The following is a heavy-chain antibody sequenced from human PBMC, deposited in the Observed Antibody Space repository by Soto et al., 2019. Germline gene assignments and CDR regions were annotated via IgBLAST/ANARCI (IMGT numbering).Heavy chain of an antibody. J-gene: IGHJ4*02. Sequence: QVQLVQSGAEEKKPGASVKVSCKASGYTFTSYAMHWVRQAPGQRPEWMGWINAGNGNTKYSQKFQGRVTITRDPSARTAYMDLSSLRSEDTAVYYCARSIVVVTALDYWGQGTLVTVSS. V-gene: IGHV1-3*05. CDR3: ARSIVVVTALDY. CDR1: GYTFTSYA. CDR2: INAGNGNT. D-gene: IGHD2-21*02.